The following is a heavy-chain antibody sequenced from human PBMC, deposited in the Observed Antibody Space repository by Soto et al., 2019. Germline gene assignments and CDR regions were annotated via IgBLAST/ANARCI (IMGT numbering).Heavy chain of an antibody. CDR1: GYTFTSYG. D-gene: IGHD6-19*01. V-gene: IGHV1-18*01. CDR3: ARDLPVAGTGEFDY. J-gene: IGHJ4*02. CDR2: ISAYNGNT. Sequence: ASVKVSCKASGYTFTSYGISWVRQAPGQGLEWMGWISAYNGNTNYAQKLQGRVTMTTDTSTSTAYMELRSLRSDDTAVYYCARDLPVAGTGEFDYWGQGTLVTVSS.